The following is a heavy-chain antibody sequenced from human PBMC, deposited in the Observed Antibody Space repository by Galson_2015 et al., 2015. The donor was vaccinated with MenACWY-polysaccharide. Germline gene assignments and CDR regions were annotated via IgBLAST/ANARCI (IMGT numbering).Heavy chain of an antibody. CDR3: AKGMAVVAAKYGMDV. V-gene: IGHV3-9*01. Sequence: GLEWVSGISWNSGSIGYADSVKGRFTISRDNAKNSLYLQMNSLRAEDTALYYCAKGMAVVAAKYGMDVWGQGTTVTVSS. J-gene: IGHJ6*02. D-gene: IGHD2-15*01. CDR2: ISWNSGSI.